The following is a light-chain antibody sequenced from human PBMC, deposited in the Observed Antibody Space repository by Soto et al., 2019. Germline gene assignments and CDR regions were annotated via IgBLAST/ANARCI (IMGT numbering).Light chain of an antibody. CDR1: SSDIGGFKY. CDR2: DVS. Sequence: QSALTQPASVSGSPGQSITISCTGTSSDIGGFKYVSWFQQHPGKAPKLMIYDVSNRPSGVSNRFSGSKSGNTASLTISGLQAEDEADYYCNSYTSSSTHVFGTGTKVTVL. CDR3: NSYTSSSTHV. J-gene: IGLJ1*01. V-gene: IGLV2-14*01.